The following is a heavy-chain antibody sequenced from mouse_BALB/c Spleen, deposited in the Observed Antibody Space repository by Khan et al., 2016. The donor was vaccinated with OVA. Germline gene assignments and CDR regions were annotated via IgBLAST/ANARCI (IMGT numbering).Heavy chain of an antibody. CDR1: GYTFTNYG. CDR3: ARISSYWYSDV. Sequence: VGQDGPELKKPGETVKISCKASGYTFTNYGMNWVKQAPGKGLKWMGWINTYTGEPTYADDFKGRFVFSLETSASTAYLQISNLKNEDMTTYFCARISSYWYSDVWGAGTTVTVSS. V-gene: IGHV9-1*02. D-gene: IGHD6-2*01. CDR2: INTYTGEP. J-gene: IGHJ1*01.